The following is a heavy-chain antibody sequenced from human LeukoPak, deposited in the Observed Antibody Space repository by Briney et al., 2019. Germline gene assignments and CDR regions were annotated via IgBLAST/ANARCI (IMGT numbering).Heavy chain of an antibody. J-gene: IGHJ6*03. D-gene: IGHD6-13*01. V-gene: IGHV4-34*01. CDR3: ARGPYSSSWSYYYYHMDV. CDR1: GGSFSGYC. Sequence: SETLSLTCAVYGGSFSGYCWSWIRQPPGKGLEWIGDINQSGSTSYNPSLKSRVTISVDTSKNRFSLKVRSVTAADTAVYYCARGPYSSSWSYYYYHMDVWGKGTTVTVSS. CDR2: INQSGST.